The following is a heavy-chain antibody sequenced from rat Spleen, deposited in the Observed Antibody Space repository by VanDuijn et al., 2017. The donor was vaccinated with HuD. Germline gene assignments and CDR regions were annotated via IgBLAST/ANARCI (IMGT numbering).Heavy chain of an antibody. CDR2: ISYDGDNT. J-gene: IGHJ4*01. CDR3: TRCWDA. CDR1: GFTFSDYY. Sequence: EVQLVESDGGLVQPGRSLKLSCAASGFTFSDYYMAWVRQAPAKGLEWVATISYDGDNTYYRDSVKGRFTISRDNAKSTLYLQMDSLRSEDTATYYCTRCWDAWGQGASVTVSS. V-gene: IGHV5-29*01.